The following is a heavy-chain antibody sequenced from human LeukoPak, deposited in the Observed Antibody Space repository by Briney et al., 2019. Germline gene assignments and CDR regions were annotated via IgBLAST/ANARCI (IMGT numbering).Heavy chain of an antibody. CDR2: IKQDGREK. V-gene: IGHV3-7*04. CDR1: GFTFSMAW. Sequence: GGSLRLSCAASGFTFSMAWMFWVGQAPGKGLEGVATIKQDGREKHYLDSVKGGFTISRDNAENSLYLQMNSLRAEDTAVYSCVRGRGWYLDLWGRGTQVTVSS. J-gene: IGHJ2*01. CDR3: VRGRGWYLDL.